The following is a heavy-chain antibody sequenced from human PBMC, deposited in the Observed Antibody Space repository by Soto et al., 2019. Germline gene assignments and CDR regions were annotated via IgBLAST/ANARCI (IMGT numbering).Heavy chain of an antibody. CDR1: GGSFSGYY. V-gene: IGHV4-34*01. Sequence: PSETLSLTCAVYGGSFSGYYWSWIRQPPGKGLEWIGGINHRGSTNYNPSLKSRVTISVDTSKNQFSLKLSSVTAADTAVYYCARGRSRFLEWSPLFDYWGQGTLVNVSS. CDR2: INHRGST. J-gene: IGHJ4*02. D-gene: IGHD3-3*01. CDR3: ARGRSRFLEWSPLFDY.